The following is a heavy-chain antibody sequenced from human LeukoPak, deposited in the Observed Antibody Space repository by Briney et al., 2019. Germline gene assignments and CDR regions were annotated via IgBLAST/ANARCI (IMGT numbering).Heavy chain of an antibody. Sequence: GESLRLSCAASGFTFSSYAMHWVRQAPGKGLEWVAVISYDGSNKYYADSVKGRFTISRDNSKNTLYLQMNSLRAEDTAVYYCARETGSSFDYWGQGTLVTVSS. CDR2: ISYDGSNK. CDR1: GFTFSSYA. D-gene: IGHD6-13*01. J-gene: IGHJ4*02. CDR3: ARETGSSFDY. V-gene: IGHV3-30-3*01.